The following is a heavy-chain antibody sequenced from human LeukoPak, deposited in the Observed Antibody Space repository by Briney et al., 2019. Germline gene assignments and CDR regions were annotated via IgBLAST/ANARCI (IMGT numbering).Heavy chain of an antibody. CDR3: ARLYTSFRAFDI. Sequence: PSETLSLTCTVSGGSISSGDYYWSWIRQHPGKGLEWIVYIYYSGSTYYNPSLKSRVTISVDTSKNQFSLKLSSVTAADTAVYYWARLYTSFRAFDIWGQGTMVTVSS. V-gene: IGHV4-31*03. D-gene: IGHD6-6*01. CDR2: IYYSGST. J-gene: IGHJ3*02. CDR1: GGSISSGDYY.